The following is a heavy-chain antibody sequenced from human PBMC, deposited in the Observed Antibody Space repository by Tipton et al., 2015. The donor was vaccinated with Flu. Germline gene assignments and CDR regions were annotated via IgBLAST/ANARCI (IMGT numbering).Heavy chain of an antibody. CDR2: IYTSGST. D-gene: IGHD4-17*01. Sequence: TLSLTCTVSGGSISSGSYYWSWIRQPAGKGLEWIGRIYTSGSTNYNPSLKSRVTISVDTSKNQFSLKLSSVTAADTAVYYCASRLNGDVDHWGQGTLVTVSS. V-gene: IGHV4-61*02. CDR3: ASRLNGDVDH. J-gene: IGHJ4*02. CDR1: GGSISSGSYY.